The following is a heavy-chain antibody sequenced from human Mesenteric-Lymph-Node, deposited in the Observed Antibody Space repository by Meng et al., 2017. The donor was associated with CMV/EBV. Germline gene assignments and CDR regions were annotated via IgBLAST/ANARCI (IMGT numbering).Heavy chain of an antibody. Sequence: YTFTSYPMHSVRPAHGPRLECMAWINTDNGNTISQQQFPGRVTISRDTSASTAYLELTSLTSADTAVYYCARWFYFGSGSEPAQFDYWGQGTLVTVSS. CDR1: YTFTSYP. D-gene: IGHD3-10*01. J-gene: IGHJ4*02. CDR2: INTDNGNT. CDR3: ARWFYFGSGSEPAQFDY. V-gene: IGHV1-3*04.